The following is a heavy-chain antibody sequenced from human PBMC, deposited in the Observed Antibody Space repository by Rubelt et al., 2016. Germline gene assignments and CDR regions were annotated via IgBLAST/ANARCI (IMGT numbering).Heavy chain of an antibody. V-gene: IGHV3-30*04. CDR3: AREITPADLD. D-gene: IGHD2-2*01. Sequence: QVQLVESGGGVVQPGRSLRLSCAASGFTFSSYAMHWVRQAPGKGLEWVAVISYDGSNTYYADSVKGRFTISRDNSKNTLYLQMNSLRAEDTAVYYCAREITPADLDWGQGTLVTVSS. J-gene: IGHJ4*02. CDR2: ISYDGSNT. CDR1: GFTFSSYA.